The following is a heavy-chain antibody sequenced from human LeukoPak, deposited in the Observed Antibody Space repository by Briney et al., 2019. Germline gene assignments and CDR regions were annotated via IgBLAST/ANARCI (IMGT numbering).Heavy chain of an antibody. CDR3: ATGGYVYYYSYGMDV. CDR2: INPSGGST. J-gene: IGHJ6*02. CDR1: GYTFTSYY. Sequence: GPSVKVSCKASGYTFTSYYMHWVRQAPGQGLEWMGIINPSGGSTSYAQKFQGRVTMTRDTSTSTVYMELSSLRSEDTAVYYCATGGYVYYYSYGMDVWAKGPRSPSP. D-gene: IGHD5-12*01. V-gene: IGHV1-46*01.